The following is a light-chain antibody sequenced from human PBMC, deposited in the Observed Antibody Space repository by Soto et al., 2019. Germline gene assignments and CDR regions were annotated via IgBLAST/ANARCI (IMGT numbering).Light chain of an antibody. CDR1: QSVSSY. J-gene: IGKJ1*01. Sequence: EIVLTQSPATLSLSPGERATLSCRASQSVSSYLAWYQQKPGQAPRLLIYDASNRATGIPARFSGSGSGTDFTLPISSLEPEDFAVYYCQQRSNWRRTFGQGTKVEIK. CDR2: DAS. CDR3: QQRSNWRRT. V-gene: IGKV3-11*01.